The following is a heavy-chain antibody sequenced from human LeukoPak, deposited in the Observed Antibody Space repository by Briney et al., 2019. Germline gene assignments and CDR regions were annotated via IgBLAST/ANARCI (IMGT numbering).Heavy chain of an antibody. Sequence: GGSLRLSCAASGFTFSSYWMSCVRQAPGKGLEWVADIKQDGSEKYYVDSVKGRFTISRDNAKNSLYLQMNSLRAEDTAVYYCARDWTYSSSWYGGDYWGQGTLVTVSS. CDR2: IKQDGSEK. V-gene: IGHV3-7*01. J-gene: IGHJ4*02. D-gene: IGHD6-13*01. CDR3: ARDWTYSSSWYGGDY. CDR1: GFTFSSYW.